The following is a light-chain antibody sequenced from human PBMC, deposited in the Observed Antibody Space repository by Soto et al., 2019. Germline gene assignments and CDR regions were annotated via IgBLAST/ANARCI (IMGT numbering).Light chain of an antibody. CDR3: QQYDNLPHP. CDR1: QDISNY. Sequence: DSKMTQWGSSLSAAIGDRVTISCHASQDISNYLNWYQQKPGKAPKLLIYDASNLETGVPSRFSGSGSGTDFTFTISSLQPEDIATYYCQQYDNLPHPFGQGTLLAIK. V-gene: IGKV1-33*01. CDR2: DAS. J-gene: IGKJ5*01.